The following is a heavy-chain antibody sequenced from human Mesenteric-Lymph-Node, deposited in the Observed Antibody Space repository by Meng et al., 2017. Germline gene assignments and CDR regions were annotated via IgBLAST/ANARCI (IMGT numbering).Heavy chain of an antibody. V-gene: IGHV3-7*01. CDR2: IKQDGSEK. D-gene: IGHD5-18*01. CDR3: ARVAGSYGSLGYGMDV. CDR1: GFTFSSYW. Sequence: GESLKISCAASGFTFSSYWMSWVRQAPGKGLEWAANIKQDGSEKYYVDSVKGRFTISRDNAKNSLYLQMNSLRAEDTAVYYCARVAGSYGSLGYGMDVWGQGTTVTVSS. J-gene: IGHJ6*02.